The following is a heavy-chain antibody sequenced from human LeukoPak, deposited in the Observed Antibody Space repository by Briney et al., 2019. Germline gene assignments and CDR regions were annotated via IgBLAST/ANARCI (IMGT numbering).Heavy chain of an antibody. CDR2: IKQDGSEK. CDR1: GFTFTNYW. Sequence: GGSLRLSCAASGFTFTNYWMTWVRQAPGKGLYWVANIKQDGSEKYYVDSVKGRFTISRDNARNSLYLQVNSLRAEDTAVYYCVRGPTLDYWGRGTLVTVSS. D-gene: IGHD2-15*01. V-gene: IGHV3-7*01. J-gene: IGHJ4*02. CDR3: VRGPTLDY.